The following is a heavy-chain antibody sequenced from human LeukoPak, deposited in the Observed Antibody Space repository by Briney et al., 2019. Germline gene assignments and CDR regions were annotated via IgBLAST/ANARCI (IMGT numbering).Heavy chain of an antibody. CDR1: GFTFSSYA. V-gene: IGHV3-30-3*01. CDR3: ASSGIVAAGLDY. CDR2: ISYDGSNK. J-gene: IGHJ4*02. Sequence: GSLRLSCAASGFTFSSYAMHWVRQAPGKGLEWVAVISYDGSNKYYADSVKGRFTISRDNSKNTLYLQMNSLRAEDTAVYYCASSGIVAAGLDYWGQGTLVTVSS. D-gene: IGHD6-13*01.